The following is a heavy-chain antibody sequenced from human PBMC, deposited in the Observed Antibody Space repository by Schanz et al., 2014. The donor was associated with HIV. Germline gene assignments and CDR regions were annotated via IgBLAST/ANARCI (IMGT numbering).Heavy chain of an antibody. CDR1: GFTFSTND. Sequence: QVQLVESGGGVVQPGRSLRLSCAASGFTFSTNDMHWVRQVPGKGLEWVADISHNGKNDYYTEAVKGRVTISRDNSKNTLYLQMNNLKTEDTAVYYCAKAGLFFGQLWLGCFDYWGQGAQVTVSS. CDR3: AKAGLFFGQLWLGCFDY. CDR2: ISHNGKND. V-gene: IGHV3-30*18. D-gene: IGHD5-18*01. J-gene: IGHJ4*02.